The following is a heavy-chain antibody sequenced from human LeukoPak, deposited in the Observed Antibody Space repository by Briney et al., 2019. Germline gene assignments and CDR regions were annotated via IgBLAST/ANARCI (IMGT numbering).Heavy chain of an antibody. CDR2: IYYSGST. CDR3: ARDYGDYIGGYFDY. Sequence: SETLSLTCTVSGGSVSSGSYYWSWIRQPPGKGLEWIGYIYYSGSTNYNPSLKSRVTISVDTSKNQFSLKLSSVTAADTAVYYCARDYGDYIGGYFDYWGQGTLVTVSS. V-gene: IGHV4-61*01. J-gene: IGHJ4*02. CDR1: GGSVSSGSYY. D-gene: IGHD4-17*01.